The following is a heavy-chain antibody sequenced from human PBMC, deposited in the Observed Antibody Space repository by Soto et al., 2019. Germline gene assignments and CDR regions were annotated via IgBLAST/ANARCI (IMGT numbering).Heavy chain of an antibody. D-gene: IGHD1-20*01. CDR1: GYTFTSYA. CDR3: ARTAANWNDGVDY. CDR2: INAGNGNT. J-gene: IGHJ4*02. V-gene: IGHV1-3*01. Sequence: ASVKVSCKASGYTFTSYAMHWVRQAPGQGLGWMGWINAGNGNTNYSQKFQGRVTMTRDTSASTVYMELSSLRSEDTAVYYCARTAANWNDGVDYWGQGTLVTVSS.